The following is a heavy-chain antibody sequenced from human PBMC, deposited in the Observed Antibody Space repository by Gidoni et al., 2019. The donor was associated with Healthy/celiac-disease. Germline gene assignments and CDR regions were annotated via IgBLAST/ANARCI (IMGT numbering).Heavy chain of an antibody. D-gene: IGHD5-18*01. Sequence: QLQLQESGPGLVKPSETLSLTCTVSGGSISSSSYSWGWIRPPPGKGLEWIGSIYYSGSTYYNPSLKSRVTISVDTSKNQFSLKLSSVTAADTAVYYCARQQGVMRGYSWTPHEWDYWGQGTLVTVSS. CDR2: IYYSGST. J-gene: IGHJ4*02. CDR1: GGSISSSSYS. V-gene: IGHV4-39*01. CDR3: ARQQGVMRGYSWTPHEWDY.